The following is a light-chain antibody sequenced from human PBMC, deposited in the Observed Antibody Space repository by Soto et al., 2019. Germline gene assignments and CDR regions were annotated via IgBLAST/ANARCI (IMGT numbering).Light chain of an antibody. Sequence: EIVMTQSPATLPVSPGERATLSCRASQSVSSNLAWYQQKPGQAPRLLIYGASTRAIGISARFSGSGSGTAFTITISSLQSEDFAVYYCQQSKNWPPWTFGQGTKVEIK. CDR2: GAS. CDR1: QSVSSN. J-gene: IGKJ1*01. V-gene: IGKV3-15*01. CDR3: QQSKNWPPWT.